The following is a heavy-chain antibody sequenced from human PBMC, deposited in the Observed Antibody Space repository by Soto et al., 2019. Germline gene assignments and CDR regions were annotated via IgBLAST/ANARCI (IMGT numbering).Heavy chain of an antibody. CDR2: IYYSGST. V-gene: IGHV4-59*01. CDR1: GGSISSYY. D-gene: IGHD3-10*01. Sequence: SETLSLTCTVSGGSISSYYWSWIRQPPGKGLEWIGYIYYSGSTNYNPSLKSRVTISVDTSKNQFSLKLSSVTAADTAVYYCARGITMVRGVIISTNYYYYGMDVWGQGTTVTVSS. CDR3: ARGITMVRGVIISTNYYYYGMDV. J-gene: IGHJ6*02.